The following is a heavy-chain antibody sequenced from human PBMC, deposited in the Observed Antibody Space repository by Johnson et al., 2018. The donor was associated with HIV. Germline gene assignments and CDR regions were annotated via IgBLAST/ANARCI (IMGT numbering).Heavy chain of an antibody. CDR2: IKQDGSEK. V-gene: IGHV3-7*05. Sequence: VQLVESGGGLVQPGGSLRLSCAASGFTFSRYWMTWVRQAPGKGLEWVANIKQDGSEKHYVDSVKGRFTISRDNAKNSLYLQMSSPRVEDTAVYYCARDESYRKYALTAFDIWGQGTMVTVSS. J-gene: IGHJ3*02. CDR1: GFTFSRYW. CDR3: ARDESYRKYALTAFDI. D-gene: IGHD1-14*01.